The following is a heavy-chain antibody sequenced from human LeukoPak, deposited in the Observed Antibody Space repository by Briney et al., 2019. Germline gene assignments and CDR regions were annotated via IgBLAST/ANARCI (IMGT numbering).Heavy chain of an antibody. J-gene: IGHJ5*02. CDR1: GGSISSGSYY. CDR2: IYTSGST. V-gene: IGHV4-61*02. Sequence: PSETLSLTCTVSGGSISSGSYYWSWIRQPAGKGLEWIGRIYTSGSTNYNPSLKSRVTISVDTSKNQFSLKLSSVTAADTAVYYCARRGGYYGSGSALGVNWFDPRGQGTLVTVSS. D-gene: IGHD3-10*01. CDR3: ARRGGYYGSGSALGVNWFDP.